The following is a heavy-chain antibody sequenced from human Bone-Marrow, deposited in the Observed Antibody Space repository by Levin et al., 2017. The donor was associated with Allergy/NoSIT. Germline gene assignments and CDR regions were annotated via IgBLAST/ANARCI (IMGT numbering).Heavy chain of an antibody. D-gene: IGHD2-21*01. CDR3: ARGFAFDRSYFDY. CDR2: IGGTTTTI. Sequence: GGSLRLSCAASGFTFNTYSMHWVRQAPGKGLEWVSYIGGTTTTIIYAASVKGRFTISRDNAKNSLYLQKNSLRDEDTAVDYCARGFAFDRSYFDYWGQGTTVTVSS. CDR1: GFTFNTYS. J-gene: IGHJ4*03. V-gene: IGHV3-48*02.